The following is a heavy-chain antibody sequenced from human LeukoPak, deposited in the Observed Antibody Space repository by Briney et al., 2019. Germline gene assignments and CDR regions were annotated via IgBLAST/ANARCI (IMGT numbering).Heavy chain of an antibody. CDR1: GFTFSTYS. CDR3: ARANWNDFDY. CDR2: ISTGSSTI. Sequence: GGSLRLSCAASGFTFSTYSMIWVRQAPGRGLEWVSYISTGSSTIHYADSVQGRFTISRDNAKNSLYLQMNSLGDEDTAVYYCARANWNDFDYWGQGTLVTVSS. V-gene: IGHV3-48*02. J-gene: IGHJ4*02. D-gene: IGHD1-1*01.